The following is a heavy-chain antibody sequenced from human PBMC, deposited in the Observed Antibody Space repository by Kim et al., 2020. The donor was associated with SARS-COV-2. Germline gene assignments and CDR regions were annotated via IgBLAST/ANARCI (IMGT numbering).Heavy chain of an antibody. D-gene: IGHD3-9*01. CDR2: ISYDGSNK. CDR1: GFTFSSYG. V-gene: IGHV3-30*18. CDR3: AKDLSWVNEYYDLLTDKYGMDV. Sequence: GGSLRLSCAASGFTFSSYGMHWVRQAPGKGLEWVAVISYDGSNKYYADPVKGRFTISRDNSKNTLYLQMNSLRAEDTAVYSCAKDLSWVNEYYDLLTDKYGMDVWGQGTTVTVSS. J-gene: IGHJ6*02.